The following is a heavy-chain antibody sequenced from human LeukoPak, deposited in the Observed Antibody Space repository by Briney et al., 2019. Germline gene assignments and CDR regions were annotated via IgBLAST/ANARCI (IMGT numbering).Heavy chain of an antibody. V-gene: IGHV3-30-3*01. CDR1: GFTFSSYA. J-gene: IGHJ4*02. Sequence: GGSLRLSCAASGFTFSSYAMHWVRQAPGKGLEWVAVMSYDGTSEYYADSVRGRFTISRDHSQNMLHLQMNSLRDEDTALYYCVRDRRDGKNLAYHFDFWGQGTLVTVSS. D-gene: IGHD5-24*01. CDR2: MSYDGTSE. CDR3: VRDRRDGKNLAYHFDF.